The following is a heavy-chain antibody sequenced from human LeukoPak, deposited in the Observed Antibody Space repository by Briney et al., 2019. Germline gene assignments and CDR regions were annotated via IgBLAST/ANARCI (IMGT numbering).Heavy chain of an antibody. Sequence: SQSLSLTSAVSGDAISSGYYCGWVRQPPRKGREWIGSIYYSGTTHYNPSLKSRVTISVDTSKNQFSLPLSSVTAADTAVYYCARLGYSGSYYRGWYFDVGGGGTLVTVSS. D-gene: IGHD1-26*01. V-gene: IGHV4-38-2*01. CDR1: GDAISSGYY. CDR2: IYYSGTT. J-gene: IGHJ2*01. CDR3: ARLGYSGSYYRGWYFDV.